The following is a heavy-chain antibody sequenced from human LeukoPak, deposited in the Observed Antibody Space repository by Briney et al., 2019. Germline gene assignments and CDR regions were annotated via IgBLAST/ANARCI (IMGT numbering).Heavy chain of an antibody. Sequence: GASVKVSCKASGYTFTGYYMHWVRQAPGQGLEWMGWINPNSGGTNYAQKFQGRVTMTRDTSISTAYMELSRLRSGDTAVYYCARDGGYSYGYSVDYWGQGTLVTVSS. CDR3: ARDGGYSYGYSVDY. V-gene: IGHV1-2*02. D-gene: IGHD5-18*01. J-gene: IGHJ4*02. CDR1: GYTFTGYY. CDR2: INPNSGGT.